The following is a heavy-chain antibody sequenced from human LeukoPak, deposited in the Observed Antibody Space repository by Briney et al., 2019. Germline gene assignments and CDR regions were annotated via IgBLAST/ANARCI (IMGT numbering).Heavy chain of an antibody. V-gene: IGHV1-2*02. CDR3: ARGSETGGWYLNLGY. CDR1: GYTFTDYY. D-gene: IGHD6-19*01. J-gene: IGHJ4*02. Sequence: ASVKVSCKTSGYTFTDYYLHWVRQAPGQGLEWMGWINPDTGGSFSAQKFQGRVTMTRDTSISTVYMELNSLRSDDTAVYYCARGSETGGWYLNLGYWGQGTLVTVSS. CDR2: INPDTGGS.